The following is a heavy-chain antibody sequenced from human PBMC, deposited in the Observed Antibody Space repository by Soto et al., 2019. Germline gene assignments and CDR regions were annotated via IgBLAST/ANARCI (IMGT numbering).Heavy chain of an antibody. CDR3: ARRKERSGPHYFDY. CDR2: MNPYNGNT. J-gene: IGHJ4*02. D-gene: IGHD6-25*01. CDR1: GYTFNTYD. V-gene: IGHV1-8*01. Sequence: RASVKVSCKASGYTFNTYDIYWMRQATGQGLEWMGWMNPYNGNTGYAQKFQGRVTVTRNTSISTVYMELSGLRPDDTAVYYCARRKERSGPHYFDYWGQGSQVTVSS.